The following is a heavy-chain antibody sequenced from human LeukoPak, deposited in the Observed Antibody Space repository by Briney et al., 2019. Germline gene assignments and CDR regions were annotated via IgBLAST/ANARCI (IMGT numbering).Heavy chain of an antibody. CDR2: IYYSGST. Sequence: SETLSLTCTVSGGSVSSSSYYWGWIRQPPGKELEWIGSIYYSGSTYYNPSLKSRVTISVDTSKNQFSLKLSSVTAADTAVYYCARGGYYGSGNDFRFDSWGQGTLVTVSS. J-gene: IGHJ5*01. CDR1: GGSVSSSSYY. V-gene: IGHV4-39*07. CDR3: ARGGYYGSGNDFRFDS. D-gene: IGHD3-10*01.